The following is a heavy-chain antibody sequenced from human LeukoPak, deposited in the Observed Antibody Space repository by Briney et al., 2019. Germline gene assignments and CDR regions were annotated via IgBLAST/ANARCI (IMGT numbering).Heavy chain of an antibody. CDR1: GFTFSSYA. Sequence: PGGSLRLSCAASGFTFSSYAMSWVRQAPGKGLEWVSAISGSGGSTYYADSVKGRFTISRDNSKNTLYLQMNSLRAEDTAVYYCAKESSYNWNYYGSLPFDYWGQGTLVTVSS. D-gene: IGHD1-7*01. CDR2: ISGSGGST. CDR3: AKESSYNWNYYGSLPFDY. V-gene: IGHV3-23*01. J-gene: IGHJ4*02.